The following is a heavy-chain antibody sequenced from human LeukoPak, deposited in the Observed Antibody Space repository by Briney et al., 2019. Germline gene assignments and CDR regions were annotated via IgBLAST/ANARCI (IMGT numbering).Heavy chain of an antibody. V-gene: IGHV3-21*01. CDR3: AKDLAPQSKAIAVADH. CDR2: ISSSSTYI. D-gene: IGHD6-19*01. J-gene: IGHJ1*01. Sequence: GGSLRLSCAASGFTFSNYGMNWVRQAPGKGLEWVSSISSSSTYIYYADSVKGRFTISRDNSKNTLYLQMNSLRAEDTAVYYCAKDLAPQSKAIAVADHWGQGTLVTVSS. CDR1: GFTFSNYG.